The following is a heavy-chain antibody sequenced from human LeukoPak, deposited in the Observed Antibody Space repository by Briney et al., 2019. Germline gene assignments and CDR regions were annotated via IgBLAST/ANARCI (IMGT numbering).Heavy chain of an antibody. J-gene: IGHJ4*02. V-gene: IGHV4-39*07. CDR1: GGSISSSSYY. CDR3: AREVSRGRSGYQIDY. Sequence: SETLSLTCTVSGGSISSSSYYWGWIRQPPGKGLEWIGSIYYSGSTYYNPSLKSRVTISVDTSKNQFSLSLSSLTAADTAVYYCAREVSRGRSGYQIDYWGPGTLVTVSS. CDR2: IYYSGST. D-gene: IGHD3-22*01.